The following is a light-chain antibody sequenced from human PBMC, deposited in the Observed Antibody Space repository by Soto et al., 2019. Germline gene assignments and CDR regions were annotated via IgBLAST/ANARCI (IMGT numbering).Light chain of an antibody. Sequence: QSALTQPASVSGSPGQSITISCTGSSSDIGGYIFVSWYQRHPGKAPKLIISEVSKWPSGVSNRFSGSKYGNTASLTISGLQTEDEADYYCCSYAGHFTWVFGGGTKLTVL. V-gene: IGLV2-23*02. CDR1: SSDIGGYIF. CDR3: CSYAGHFTWV. J-gene: IGLJ3*02. CDR2: EVS.